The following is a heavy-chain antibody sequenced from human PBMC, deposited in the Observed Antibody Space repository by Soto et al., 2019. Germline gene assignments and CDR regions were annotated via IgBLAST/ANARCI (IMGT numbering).Heavy chain of an antibody. CDR1: GDSIRSSPYY. CDR3: ARVGGRAVIGSKTWFDP. J-gene: IGHJ5*02. CDR2: FYSGGNN. V-gene: IGHV4-39*01. Sequence: PSETLALTCTVSGDSIRSSPYYWAWIRQAPGKGLEWIGSFYSGGNNNYNPSLKSRVSISLATSKTQFSLKLSSVTAADTAVYYCARVGGRAVIGSKTWFDPWGQGTLVNVSS. D-gene: IGHD3-10*01.